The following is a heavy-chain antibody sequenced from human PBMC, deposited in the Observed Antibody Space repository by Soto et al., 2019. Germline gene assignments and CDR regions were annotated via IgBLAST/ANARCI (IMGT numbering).Heavy chain of an antibody. CDR3: AEDTSQGYYYYGMDV. Sequence: FLRISSAASRLTFSSYSRSWVRQAPGKGLEWVSAISGSGGSTYYADSVKGRFTISRDNSKNTLYLQMNSLRAEDTAVYYCAEDTSQGYYYYGMDVWGQGTTVTVPS. D-gene: IGHD3-16*01. J-gene: IGHJ6*02. V-gene: IGHV3-23*01. CDR2: ISGSGGST. CDR1: RLTFSSYS.